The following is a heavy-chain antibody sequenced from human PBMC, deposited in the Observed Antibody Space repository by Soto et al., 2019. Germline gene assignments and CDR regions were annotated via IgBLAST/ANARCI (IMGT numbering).Heavy chain of an antibody. CDR3: VRDRRIYYAVHHDEFVASDYEV. Sequence: QVQLIQSEAEVKKPGASVTVSCTASGGIFGSHGFSWVRQAPGQRLEWVGGFIPIFRTLTYTEKFQARVRIAADESTNTGYLDLSTLTSEDTAVYYCVRDRRIYYAVHHDEFVASDYEVWGQGTMVSVSS. D-gene: IGHD3-22*01. V-gene: IGHV1-69*01. CDR2: FIPIFRTL. J-gene: IGHJ3*01. CDR1: GGIFGSHG.